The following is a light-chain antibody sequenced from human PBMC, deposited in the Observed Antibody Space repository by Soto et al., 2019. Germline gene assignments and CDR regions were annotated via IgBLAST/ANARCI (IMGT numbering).Light chain of an antibody. CDR2: EVS. Sequence: QSALTQPPSASGPPGQSVTISCTGTSSDVGGYNYVSWYQQHPGKAPKLMIYEVSKRPSGVPDRFSGSKSGNTASLTVSGLQAEDEADYYCSSYAGSNNPPYVFGTGTKVTVL. J-gene: IGLJ1*01. CDR1: SSDVGGYNY. V-gene: IGLV2-8*01. CDR3: SSYAGSNNPPYV.